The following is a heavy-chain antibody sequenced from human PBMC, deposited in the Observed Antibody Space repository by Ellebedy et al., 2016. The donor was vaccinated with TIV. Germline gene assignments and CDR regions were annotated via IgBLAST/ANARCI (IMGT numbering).Heavy chain of an antibody. CDR1: GFTFTSSA. CDR3: ATKLVITGTTPWAFDI. J-gene: IGHJ3*02. CDR2: IVVGSGNT. D-gene: IGHD1-20*01. V-gene: IGHV1-58*01. Sequence: SVKVSXKASGFTFTSSAVQWVRQARGQRLEWIGWIVVGSGNTNYAQKFQERVTITRDMSTSTAYMELSSLRSEDTAVYYCATKLVITGTTPWAFDIWGQGTMVTVSS.